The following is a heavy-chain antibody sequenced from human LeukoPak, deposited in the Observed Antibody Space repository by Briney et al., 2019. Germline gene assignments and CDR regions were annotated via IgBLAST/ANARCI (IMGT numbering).Heavy chain of an antibody. CDR2: ISGSGGST. J-gene: IGHJ4*02. D-gene: IGHD5-24*01. V-gene: IGHV3-23*01. CDR3: AKRGDGYFYYFDY. Sequence: GGSLRLSCAASGFTFSSYAMNWVRRAPGKGLEWVSTISGSGGSTYYADSVKGRFTISRDNSKNTLYLQMNSLRAEDTAVYYCAKRGDGYFYYFDYWGQGTLVTVSS. CDR1: GFTFSSYA.